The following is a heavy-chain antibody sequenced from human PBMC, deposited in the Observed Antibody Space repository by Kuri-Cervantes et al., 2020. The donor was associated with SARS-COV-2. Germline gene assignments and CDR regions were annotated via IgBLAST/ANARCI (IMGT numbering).Heavy chain of an antibody. Sequence: GGSLRLSCAASGFTFSSYSMNWVRQAPGKGLEWVSSISSSSTIYYADSVKGRFTISRDNAKNSLYLQMNSLRAEDTAVYYCARDSSRITIFGVVTRYGMDVWGQGTTVTVSS. D-gene: IGHD3-3*01. CDR1: GFTFSSYS. CDR2: ISSSSTI. V-gene: IGHV3-69-1*02. CDR3: ARDSSRITIFGVVTRYGMDV. J-gene: IGHJ6*02.